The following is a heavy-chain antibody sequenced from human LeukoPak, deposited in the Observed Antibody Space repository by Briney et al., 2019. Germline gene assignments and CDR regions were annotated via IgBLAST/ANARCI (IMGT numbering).Heavy chain of an antibody. V-gene: IGHV3-30*04. Sequence: PGGSLRLSCAASGFTFSSYNMHWVRQAPGKGLEWVAVISYDGTNKYYADSVKGRFTISRDNAKNLLYLQMDSLRVEDTAIYYCARDPRTVRIWGQGTLVTVSS. D-gene: IGHD1-1*01. CDR1: GFTFSSYN. J-gene: IGHJ4*02. CDR3: ARDPRTVRI. CDR2: ISYDGTNK.